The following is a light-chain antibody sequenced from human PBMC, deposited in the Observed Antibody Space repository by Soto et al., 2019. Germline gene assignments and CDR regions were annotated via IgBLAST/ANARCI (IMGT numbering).Light chain of an antibody. J-gene: IGLJ1*01. CDR3: SSYTSSSTPHV. CDR1: SSNVGGYNY. V-gene: IGLV2-14*01. CDR2: DVS. Sequence: QSVLTQPASVSGSPGQSITISCTGTSSNVGGYNYVSWYQQHPGKAPKLMIYDVSNRPSGVSNRFSGSKSGNTASLTISGLQAEDESDYYCSSYTSSSTPHVFLPGTKVTVL.